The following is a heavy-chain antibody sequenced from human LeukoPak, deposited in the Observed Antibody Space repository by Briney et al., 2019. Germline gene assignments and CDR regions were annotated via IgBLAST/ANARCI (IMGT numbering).Heavy chain of an antibody. V-gene: IGHV3-53*05. D-gene: IGHD5-18*01. J-gene: IGHJ4*02. CDR2: IYSGGST. CDR3: AKGGYTYGGRLFDY. Sequence: PGGSLRLSCAASGFTVSSNYMSWVRQAPGKGLEWVSIIYSGGSTYYADSAKGRFTISRDNGRKSLYLQMDSLRTEDTALYYCAKGGYTYGGRLFDYWGQGTLVTVSS. CDR1: GFTVSSNY.